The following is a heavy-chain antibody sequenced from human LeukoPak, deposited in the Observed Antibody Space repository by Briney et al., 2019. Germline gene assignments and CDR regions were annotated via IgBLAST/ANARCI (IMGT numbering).Heavy chain of an antibody. Sequence: PGGSLRLSCAASGFTFNDYYMSWLRQAPGKGLEWIGTIYHSGSTYYNPSLKSRVTISVDTSKNQFSLKLSSVTAADTAVYYCARDRGYYDSSGPLYYFDYWGQGTLVTVSS. J-gene: IGHJ4*02. D-gene: IGHD3-22*01. V-gene: IGHV4-38-2*02. CDR2: IYHSGST. CDR1: GFTFNDYY. CDR3: ARDRGYYDSSGPLYYFDY.